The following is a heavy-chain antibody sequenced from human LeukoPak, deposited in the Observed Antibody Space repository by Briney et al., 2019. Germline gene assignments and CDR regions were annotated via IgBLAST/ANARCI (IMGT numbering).Heavy chain of an antibody. J-gene: IGHJ3*02. CDR2: IIPILGIA. CDR1: GGTFSSYA. CDR3: ARVLTGAQGAFDI. Sequence: GASVKVSCKASGGTFSSYAISWVRQAPGQGLEWMGRIIPILGIANYAQRFQGRVTITADKSTSTAYMELSSLRSEDTAVYYCARVLTGAQGAFDIWGQGTMVTVSS. D-gene: IGHD3-9*01. V-gene: IGHV1-69*04.